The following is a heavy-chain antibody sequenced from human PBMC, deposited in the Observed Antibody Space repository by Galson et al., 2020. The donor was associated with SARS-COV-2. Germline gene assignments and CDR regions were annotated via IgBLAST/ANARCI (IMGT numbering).Heavy chain of an antibody. CDR3: ARDGGGVGGWGFMDV. D-gene: IGHD3-16*01. V-gene: IGHV6-1*01. J-gene: IGHJ6*03. CDR2: TYFRSEWFN. Sequence: SQTLSLTCGISGDSIYSNNVAWNWIRQSPSRGLEWLGRTYFRSEWFNDYALSVRGRIVINPDTAMNQFFLQLTSVPPDDTALDYCARDGGGVGGWGFMDVWGKGTTVTVSS. CDR1: GDSIYSNNVA.